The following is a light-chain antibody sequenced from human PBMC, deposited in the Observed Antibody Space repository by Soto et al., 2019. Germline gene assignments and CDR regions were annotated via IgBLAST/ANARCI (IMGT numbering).Light chain of an antibody. Sequence: QSALTQPRSVSGSPGQSVTISCTGTSSDVGGYNYVSWYQQHPGKAPKLMIYDVSKRPSGVPDRFSGSKSCNTASLTISGLQDEEEADYYCCSYAGSYTLVVFGGGTKLTVL. CDR2: DVS. CDR1: SSDVGGYNY. CDR3: CSYAGSYTLVV. J-gene: IGLJ2*01. V-gene: IGLV2-11*01.